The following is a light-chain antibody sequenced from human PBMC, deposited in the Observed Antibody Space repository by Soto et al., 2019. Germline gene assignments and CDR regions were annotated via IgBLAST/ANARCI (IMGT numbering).Light chain of an antibody. CDR2: GAS. CDR1: QSVSSN. J-gene: IGKJ3*01. CDR3: QQYKTWPEFT. Sequence: EIVMTQSPATLSVSPGERATLSCRASQSVSSNLAWYQQKPGQAPRPLLYGASTRATGIPARFSGSGSGTESTLTISSLQSEDFAVYYCQQYKTWPEFTFGPGTKVDV. V-gene: IGKV3-15*01.